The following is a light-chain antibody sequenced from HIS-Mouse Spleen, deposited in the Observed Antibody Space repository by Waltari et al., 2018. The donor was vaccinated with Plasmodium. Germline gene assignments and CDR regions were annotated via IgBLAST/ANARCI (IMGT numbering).Light chain of an antibody. Sequence: EIVMTQSPATLFVSPGERATLSCRARQSVSSNLAWYQQKPGQAPRLLIYGASTRATVIPARFSGSGSGTEFTLTISSLQSEDFAVYYCQQYNNWSFTFGPGTKVDIK. V-gene: IGKV3-15*01. CDR1: QSVSSN. CDR3: QQYNNWSFT. J-gene: IGKJ3*01. CDR2: GAS.